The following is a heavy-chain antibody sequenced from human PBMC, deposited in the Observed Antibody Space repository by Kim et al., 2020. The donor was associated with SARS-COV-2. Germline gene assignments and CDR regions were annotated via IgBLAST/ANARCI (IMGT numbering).Heavy chain of an antibody. D-gene: IGHD3-10*01. CDR3: AKGVPVVRGVKGWFDP. Sequence: GGSLRLSCAASGFTFSSYAMSWVRQAPGKGLEWVSAISGSGGSTYYADSVKGRFTISRDNSKNTLYLQMNSLRAEDTAVYYCAKGVPVVRGVKGWFDPWGQGTLVTVSS. J-gene: IGHJ5*02. CDR1: GFTFSSYA. CDR2: ISGSGGST. V-gene: IGHV3-23*01.